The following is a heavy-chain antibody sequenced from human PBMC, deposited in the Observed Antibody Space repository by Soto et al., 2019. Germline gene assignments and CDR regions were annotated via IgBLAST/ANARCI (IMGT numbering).Heavy chain of an antibody. Sequence: SETLSLTCTVSGGSISSSSYYWGWIRQPPGKGLEWIGSIYYSGSTYYNPSLKSRVTISVDTSKNQFSLKLSSVTAADTAVYYCARRRGRGYDSDYYYGMDVWGQGTTVT. V-gene: IGHV4-39*01. CDR3: ARRRGRGYDSDYYYGMDV. CDR1: GGSISSSSYY. J-gene: IGHJ6*02. CDR2: IYYSGST. D-gene: IGHD5-12*01.